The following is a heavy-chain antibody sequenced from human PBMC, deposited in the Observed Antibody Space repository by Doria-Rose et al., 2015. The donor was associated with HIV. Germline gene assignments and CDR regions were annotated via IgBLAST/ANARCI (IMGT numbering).Heavy chain of an antibody. J-gene: IGHJ4*02. V-gene: IGHV2-26*01. CDR3: ARIKSSRWYHKYYFDF. CDR1: GVSLSSPGMG. Sequence: QIALKESGPVLVKPTETLTLTCTVSGVSLSSPGMGVSWIRQPPGKALAWLANIFSDDESSYKTSLKSRLTISRGTSKSQVVLTMTDMDPVDTATYYCARIKSSRWYHKYYFDFWGQGTLVIVSA. D-gene: IGHD6-13*01. CDR2: IFSDDES.